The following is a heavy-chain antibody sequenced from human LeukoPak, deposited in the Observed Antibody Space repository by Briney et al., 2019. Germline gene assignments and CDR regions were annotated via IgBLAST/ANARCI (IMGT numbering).Heavy chain of an antibody. J-gene: IGHJ4*02. CDR2: IYYSGST. D-gene: IGHD2-15*01. CDR1: GGSISSSSYY. V-gene: IGHV4-39*07. CDR3: ARGARCSGGSCYQGDYFDY. Sequence: SETLSLTCTVSGGSISSSSYYWGWIRQPPGKGLEWIGSIYYSGSTYYNPSLKSRVTISVDTSKNQFSLKLSSVTAADTAVYYCARGARCSGGSCYQGDYFDYWGQGTLVTVSS.